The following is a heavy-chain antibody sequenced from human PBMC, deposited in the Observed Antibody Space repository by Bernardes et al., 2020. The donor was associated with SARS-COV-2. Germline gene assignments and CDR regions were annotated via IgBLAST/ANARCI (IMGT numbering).Heavy chain of an antibody. J-gene: IGHJ4*02. CDR1: GFTFSSYW. D-gene: IGHD3-22*01. CDR3: ARGASSGYRVDY. V-gene: IGHV3-74*01. Sequence: GWSLRLSCAASGFTFSSYWMHWVRQIPGRGLVWLSRVSTDGSTTNYADSVKGRFTISRDNAKNTLWLQMNSLGADDTAVYYCARGASSGYRVDYWGPGTLVTVSS. CDR2: VSTDGSTT.